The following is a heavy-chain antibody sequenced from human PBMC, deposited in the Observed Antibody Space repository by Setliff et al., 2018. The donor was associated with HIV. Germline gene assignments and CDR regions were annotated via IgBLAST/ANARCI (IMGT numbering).Heavy chain of an antibody. CDR1: DYSISTNEW. CDR3: ARVPTSSWYVTTQRTKEYFQQ. D-gene: IGHD6-13*01. V-gene: IGHV4-28*03. CDR2: IYYSGNT. J-gene: IGHJ1*01. Sequence: SETLSLTCAVSDYSISTNEWWGWIRQPPGKGPEWIGSIYYSGNTYYNPSLKSRVTISVDTSRNQFSLRLSSVTAADTAIYYCARVPTSSWYVTTQRTKEYFQQWGQGTLVTVSS.